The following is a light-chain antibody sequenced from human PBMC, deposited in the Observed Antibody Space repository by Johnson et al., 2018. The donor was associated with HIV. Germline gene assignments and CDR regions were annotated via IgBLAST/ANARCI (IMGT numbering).Light chain of an antibody. V-gene: IGLV1-51*02. Sequence: QSVLSQPPSVSAAPGQKVNISCSGSSSNIGNNYVSWYQQLPGTAPKLLIYENNKRPSGIPDRFSGSKSGTSATLGITGLQTGDEADYYCGTWDSSLSAYAFGTGTKVTVL. J-gene: IGLJ1*01. CDR3: GTWDSSLSAYA. CDR1: SSNIGNNY. CDR2: ENN.